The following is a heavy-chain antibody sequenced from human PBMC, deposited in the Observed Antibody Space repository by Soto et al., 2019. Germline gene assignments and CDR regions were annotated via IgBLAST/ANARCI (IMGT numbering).Heavy chain of an antibody. D-gene: IGHD3-22*01. Sequence: GASVKVSCKASGYTFTSYAMHWVRQAPGQRLEWMGWINAGNGNTKYSQKFQDRVTITADESTSTAYMEVSSLRSEDTAVYYCARTYHYDSGGKTYFYYGMDVWGQGTTVTVSS. V-gene: IGHV1-3*01. J-gene: IGHJ6*02. CDR3: ARTYHYDSGGKTYFYYGMDV. CDR1: GYTFTSYA. CDR2: INAGNGNT.